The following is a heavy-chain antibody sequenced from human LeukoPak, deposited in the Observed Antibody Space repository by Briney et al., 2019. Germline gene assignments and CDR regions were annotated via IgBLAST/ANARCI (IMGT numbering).Heavy chain of an antibody. D-gene: IGHD1-26*01. V-gene: IGHV1-2*02. J-gene: IGHJ4*02. CDR1: GYTFTSYY. CDR2: INPNSGGT. Sequence: ASVKVSCKASGYTFTSYYMHWVRQAPGQGLEWMGWINPNSGGTNYAHTFQGRVTMTRDTSISTAYMELSRLRSDDTAVYYCARGVFSGCYYPKSYFDSWGQGTLVTVSS. CDR3: ARGVFSGCYYPKSYFDS.